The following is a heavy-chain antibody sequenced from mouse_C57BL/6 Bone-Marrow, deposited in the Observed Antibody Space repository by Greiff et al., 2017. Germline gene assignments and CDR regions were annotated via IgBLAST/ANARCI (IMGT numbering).Heavy chain of an antibody. CDR1: GFTFSSYA. J-gene: IGHJ2*01. V-gene: IGHV5-4*01. CDR3: ARLAFDY. CDR2: ISDGGSYT. Sequence: EVQGVESGGGLVKPGGSLKLSCAASGFTFSSYAMSWVRQTPEKRLEWVATISDGGSYTYYPDNVKGRFTISRDNAKNNLYLQMSHLKSEDTAMYYCARLAFDYWGQAPLSQSPQ.